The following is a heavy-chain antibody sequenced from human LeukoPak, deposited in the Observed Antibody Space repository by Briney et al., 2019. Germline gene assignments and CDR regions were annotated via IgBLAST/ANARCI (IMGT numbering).Heavy chain of an antibody. D-gene: IGHD3-3*01. V-gene: IGHV3-33*01. CDR1: GFTFSSYG. CDR3: AREHYDFWSGYYGIDYYYYMDV. CDR2: IWYDGSNK. Sequence: SGGSLRLSCAASGFTFSSYGMHWVRQAPGKGLEWVAVIWYDGSNKYYADSVKGRFTISRDNPKNTLYLQMNSLRAEDTAVYYCAREHYDFWSGYYGIDYYYYMDVWGKGTTVTVSS. J-gene: IGHJ6*03.